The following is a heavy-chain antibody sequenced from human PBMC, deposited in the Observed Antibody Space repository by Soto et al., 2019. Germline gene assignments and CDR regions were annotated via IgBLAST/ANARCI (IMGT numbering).Heavy chain of an antibody. D-gene: IGHD3-9*01. CDR2: IYPSDSDT. CDR3: ARSRLLRYFDLDY. CDR1: GYSFNTYW. J-gene: IGHJ4*02. Sequence: GESLKISCTGSGYSFNTYWVSWVRQVPGKGLEWMGIIYPSDSDTRYSPSFQGQVTISADKSISTAYLQWSSLKASDTAMYYCARSRLLRYFDLDYWGQGTLVTVSS. V-gene: IGHV5-51*01.